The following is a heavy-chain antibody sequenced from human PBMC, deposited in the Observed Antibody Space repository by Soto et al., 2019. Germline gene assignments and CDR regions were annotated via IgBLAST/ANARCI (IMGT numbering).Heavy chain of an antibody. CDR1: GGAFTNDI. CDR2: IIPLLDIT. Sequence: QVQLVQSGAEVKKPGSSVKVSCKASGGAFTNDIITWVRQAPGQGLEWMGRIIPLLDITNYAQKFQCRVTITADKSTSTAYMELNSLISEDTALYYCARDSPIGSTFSGYDAIDSWGQGTLVTVSS. D-gene: IGHD5-12*01. CDR3: ARDSPIGSTFSGYDAIDS. V-gene: IGHV1-69*08. J-gene: IGHJ4*02.